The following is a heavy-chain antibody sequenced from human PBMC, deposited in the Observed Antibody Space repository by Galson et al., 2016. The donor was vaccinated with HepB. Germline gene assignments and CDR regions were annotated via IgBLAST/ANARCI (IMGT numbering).Heavy chain of an antibody. CDR2: IKQDGSEK. CDR1: GFTFSSYW. CDR3: ARERGYCGRLSGYHSDF. D-gene: IGHD2-15*01. Sequence: SLRLSCAASGFTFSSYWMTWVRQAPGKGLEWVANIKQDGSEKFYVDSVKGRFTISRDNGKNSLYLQMNSLRAEDPAVYYCARERGYCGRLSGYHSDFWGQGTLVTVSS. J-gene: IGHJ4*02. V-gene: IGHV3-7*05.